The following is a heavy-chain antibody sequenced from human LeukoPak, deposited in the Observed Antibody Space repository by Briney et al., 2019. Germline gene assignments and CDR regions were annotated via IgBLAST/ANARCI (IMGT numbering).Heavy chain of an antibody. CDR3: ARRSGWYLTDY. V-gene: IGHV3-66*01. CDR2: IYSGGST. Sequence: GGSLRLSCAASGFTFSSYGMHWVRQAPGKGLEWVSVIYSGGSTYYADSVKGRFTISRDNSKNTLYLQMNSLRAEDTAVYYCARRSGWYLTDYWGQGTLVTVSS. J-gene: IGHJ4*02. D-gene: IGHD6-19*01. CDR1: GFTFSSYG.